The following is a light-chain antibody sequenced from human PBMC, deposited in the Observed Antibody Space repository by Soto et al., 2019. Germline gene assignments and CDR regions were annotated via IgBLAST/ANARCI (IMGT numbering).Light chain of an antibody. CDR3: QAWDSSTSVV. J-gene: IGLJ2*01. CDR1: KMGDKY. Sequence: SYELTQPPSVSVSPGQTASITCSGDKMGDKYACWYQQKPGQSPVLVIYQDSKRPSGIPERFSGSNSGNTATLTINGTQAMDEADYYCQAWDSSTSVVFGGGTKVTVL. CDR2: QDS. V-gene: IGLV3-1*01.